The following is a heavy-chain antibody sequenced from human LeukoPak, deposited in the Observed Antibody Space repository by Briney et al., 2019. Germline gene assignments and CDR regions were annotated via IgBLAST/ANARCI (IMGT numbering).Heavy chain of an antibody. D-gene: IGHD2-2*01. J-gene: IGHJ5*01. Sequence: GASVKVSCKASGGTFSSYAMSWVRQAPGQGLEWMGGIIPIFGKANYAQKFQGRVTITGDEYTSTAYMEVSRLRYDDTAVYYCARAGAHTTVVVAPFIPPFGSWGQGTLVTVSS. CDR3: ARAGAHTTVVVAPFIPPFGS. CDR1: GGTFSSYA. CDR2: IIPIFGKA. V-gene: IGHV1-69*13.